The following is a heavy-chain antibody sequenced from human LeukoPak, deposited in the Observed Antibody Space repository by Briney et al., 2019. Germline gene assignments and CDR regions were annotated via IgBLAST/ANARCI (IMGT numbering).Heavy chain of an antibody. V-gene: IGHV1-69*06. CDR3: AQTRANYYYYMDV. Sequence: ASVKVSCKASGDTFNYYGISWVRQAPGQGLEWMGGIIPVFNAPNYAQKFQGRVTITADKSTSTAYMELSSLTSEDTAVYYCAQTRANYYYYMDVWGQGTTVTVS. J-gene: IGHJ6*03. D-gene: IGHD3-10*01. CDR1: GDTFNYYG. CDR2: IIPVFNAP.